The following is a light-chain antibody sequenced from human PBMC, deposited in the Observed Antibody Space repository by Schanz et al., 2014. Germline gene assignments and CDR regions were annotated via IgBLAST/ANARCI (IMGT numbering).Light chain of an antibody. Sequence: DIQMTQSPSTLSVSVGDRITITCRASQSISGWLAWYQQKPGEAPNLLISEASTLKSGVPSRFSGSGSGTDFTLTISSLQPDDFATYYCQQYNDNSCTFGQGTKLEI. CDR1: QSISGW. CDR2: EAS. CDR3: QQYNDNSCT. V-gene: IGKV1-5*03. J-gene: IGKJ2*02.